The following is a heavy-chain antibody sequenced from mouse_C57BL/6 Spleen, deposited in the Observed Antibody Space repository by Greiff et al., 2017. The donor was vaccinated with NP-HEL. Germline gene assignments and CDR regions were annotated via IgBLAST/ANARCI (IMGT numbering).Heavy chain of an antibody. CDR2: IHPNSGST. Sequence: QVQLQQPGAELVKPGASVKLSCKASGYTFTSYWMHWVKQRPGQGLEWIGMIHPNSGSTNYNEKFKSKATLTVDKSSSTAYMQLSSLTSEDSAVYYCARWIYDGYYGGFAYWGQGTLVTVSA. J-gene: IGHJ3*01. V-gene: IGHV1-64*01. CDR1: GYTFTSYW. CDR3: ARWIYDGYYGGFAY. D-gene: IGHD2-3*01.